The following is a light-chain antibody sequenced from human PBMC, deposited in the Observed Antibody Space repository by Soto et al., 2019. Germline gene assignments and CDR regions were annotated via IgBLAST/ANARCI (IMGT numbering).Light chain of an antibody. J-gene: IGKJ4*01. CDR2: GAS. Sequence: EIVMTQSPATLSVSPGERATLSCRASQTLYNNLAWYQQKLGQAPRLLIYGASARATDIPARFSGSGSGTGFTLTISGLQSEDSAIYYCQQYSDWPLTFGGGTKVEIK. CDR1: QTLYNN. V-gene: IGKV3-15*01. CDR3: QQYSDWPLT.